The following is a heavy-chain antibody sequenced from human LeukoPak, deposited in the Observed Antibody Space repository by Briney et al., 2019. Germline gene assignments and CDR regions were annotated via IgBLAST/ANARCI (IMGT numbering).Heavy chain of an antibody. V-gene: IGHV3-7*01. CDR3: ARDFHYYDSSGYYYYFDY. J-gene: IGHJ4*02. D-gene: IGHD3-22*01. CDR2: INQDGSEK. CDR1: GFTFSNYW. Sequence: GGSLRLSCAASGFTFSNYWMSWVRQAPGKGLEWVANINQDGSEKHYVDSVKGRFTISRDNAKNSLYLQLNSLRAEDTAVYYCARDFHYYDSSGYYYYFDYWGQGTLVTVSS.